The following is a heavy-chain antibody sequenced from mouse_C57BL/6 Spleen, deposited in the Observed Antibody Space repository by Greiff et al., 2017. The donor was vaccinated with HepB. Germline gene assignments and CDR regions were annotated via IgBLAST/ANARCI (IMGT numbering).Heavy chain of an antibody. J-gene: IGHJ3*01. V-gene: IGHV14-4*01. CDR1: GFNIKDDY. CDR3: TTNLLFAY. CDR2: IDPENGDT. Sequence: EVQLQQSGAELVRPGASVKLSCTASGFNIKDDYMHWVKQRPEQGLEWIGWIDPENGDTEYASKFQGKATITADTSSNTAYLQLSSLTSEDTAVYYCTTNLLFAYWGQGTLVTVSA.